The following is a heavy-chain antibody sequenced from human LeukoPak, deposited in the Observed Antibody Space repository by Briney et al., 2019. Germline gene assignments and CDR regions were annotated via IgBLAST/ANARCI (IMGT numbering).Heavy chain of an antibody. CDR2: INPNSGGT. J-gene: IGHJ5*02. Sequence: AASVKVSCKASGYTFTGYYMHWVRQAPGQGLEWMGWINPNSGGTNYVQKFQGRVTMTRDTSISTAYMELSRLRSDGTAVYYCARLAAGTRIVLDPWGQGTLVTVSS. V-gene: IGHV1-2*02. CDR1: GYTFTGYY. D-gene: IGHD6-13*01. CDR3: ARLAAGTRIVLDP.